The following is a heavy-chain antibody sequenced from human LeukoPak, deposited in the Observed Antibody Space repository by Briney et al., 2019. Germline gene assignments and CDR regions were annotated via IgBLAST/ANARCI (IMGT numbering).Heavy chain of an antibody. CDR3: ARERGNYLPPSGFDP. Sequence: SQTLSLTCTVSGGSISSGGYYWSWIRQHPGKGLEWFAYIYYSGSTYYNPSLKSRVTISVDTSKNQFSLKLSSVTAAVTAVYYCARERGNYLPPSGFDPWGQGTLVTVSS. CDR2: IYYSGST. D-gene: IGHD4-11*01. J-gene: IGHJ5*02. CDR1: GGSISSGGYY. V-gene: IGHV4-31*03.